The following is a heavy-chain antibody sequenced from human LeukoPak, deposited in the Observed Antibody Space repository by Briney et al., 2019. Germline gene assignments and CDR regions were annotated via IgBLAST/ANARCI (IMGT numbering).Heavy chain of an antibody. V-gene: IGHV3-48*01. D-gene: IGHD1-26*01. CDR2: ISSSSSTI. Sequence: GGSLRLSCAASGFTFSSYSMNWVRQAPGKGLEWVSYISSSSSTIYYADSVKGRFTISRDNAKNSLYLQMNSPRAEDTAVYYCARDDSGSYYHNCFQHWGQGTLVTVSS. CDR1: GFTFSSYS. J-gene: IGHJ1*01. CDR3: ARDDSGSYYHNCFQH.